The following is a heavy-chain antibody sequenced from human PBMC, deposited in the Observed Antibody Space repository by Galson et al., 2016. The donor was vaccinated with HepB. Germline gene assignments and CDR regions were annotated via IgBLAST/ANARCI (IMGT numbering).Heavy chain of an antibody. CDR3: AHHREWFDF. Sequence: PALVKPTQTLTLTCTFSGFSLSTAGMGVGWIRQPPGKALEWLALIYWDDDVRYSPSLKNRLTITKGTSENQVVLTMTNMNPVDTATYYYAHHREWFDFWGQGNLVIVSS. D-gene: IGHD1-14*01. J-gene: IGHJ5*01. CDR2: IYWDDDV. CDR1: GFSLSTAGMG. V-gene: IGHV2-5*08.